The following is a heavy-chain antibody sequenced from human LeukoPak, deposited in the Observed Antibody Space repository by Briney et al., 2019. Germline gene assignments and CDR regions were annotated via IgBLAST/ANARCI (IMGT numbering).Heavy chain of an antibody. J-gene: IGHJ4*02. Sequence: ASVNVSRKASGYTFTGYYMHWVRQAPGQGLEWMGRINPNSGGTNYAQKFQGRVTMTRDAYISTAYMELRSLRSDDTAVYYCAREGSAGTSDYWGQGTLVTVSS. CDR2: INPNSGGT. D-gene: IGHD6-13*01. CDR3: AREGSAGTSDY. CDR1: GYTFTGYY. V-gene: IGHV1-2*06.